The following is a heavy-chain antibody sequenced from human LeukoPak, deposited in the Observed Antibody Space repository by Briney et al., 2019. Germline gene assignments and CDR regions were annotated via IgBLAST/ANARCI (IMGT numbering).Heavy chain of an antibody. V-gene: IGHV1-2*02. CDR1: GYTFTRYY. J-gene: IGHJ4*02. CDR2: INPNSGGT. CDR3: ARDPTPYYYDSSGIPDY. Sequence: ASVKVSCKASGYTFTRYYLHWVRQAPGQGLEWMGWINPNSGGTNYAQKFQGRVTMTRDTSISTAYMELSRLRSDDTAVYYCARDPTPYYYDSSGIPDYWGQGTLVTVSS. D-gene: IGHD3-22*01.